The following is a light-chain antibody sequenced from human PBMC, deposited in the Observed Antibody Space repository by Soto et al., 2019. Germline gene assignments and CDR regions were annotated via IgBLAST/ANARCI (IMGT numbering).Light chain of an antibody. Sequence: EIVMTQSPATLSVSPGERATLSCRASQSVSSNLAWDQQKPGQAPRLLIYGASTRATGIPARFSGSGSGTECTLTISSLQSEDFAVYDCQQYNNWPPLTGGGGTKVEIK. J-gene: IGKJ4*01. CDR2: GAS. V-gene: IGKV3-15*01. CDR3: QQYNNWPPLT. CDR1: QSVSSN.